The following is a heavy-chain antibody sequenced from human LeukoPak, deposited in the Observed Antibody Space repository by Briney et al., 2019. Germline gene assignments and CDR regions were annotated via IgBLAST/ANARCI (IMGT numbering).Heavy chain of an antibody. CDR1: GFTFSSYS. J-gene: IGHJ5*02. D-gene: IGHD4-23*01. CDR3: ARAFTTVVTPDWFDP. V-gene: IGHV3-21*01. CDR2: ISSSSSYI. Sequence: GGSLRLSCAASGFTFSSYSMNWVRQAPGKGLEWVSSISSSSSYIYYADSVKGRFTISRDNTKNSLYLQMNSLRAEDTAVYYCARAFTTVVTPDWFDPWGQGTLVTVSS.